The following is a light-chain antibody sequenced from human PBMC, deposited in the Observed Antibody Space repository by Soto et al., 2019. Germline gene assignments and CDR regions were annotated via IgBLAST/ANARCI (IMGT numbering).Light chain of an antibody. CDR1: QFISNY. J-gene: IGKJ4*01. Sequence: DIQMTQSPSSLSASIGDRVTITCQASQFISNYLNWYQQKPGKAPKLLIYDASILETGVPSRFSGSGSGTDFTFTISSLQPADIATYYCQQYDVLPLIFGGGTKVELK. V-gene: IGKV1-33*01. CDR2: DAS. CDR3: QQYDVLPLI.